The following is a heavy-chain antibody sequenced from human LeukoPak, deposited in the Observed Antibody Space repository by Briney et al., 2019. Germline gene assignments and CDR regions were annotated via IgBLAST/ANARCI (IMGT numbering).Heavy chain of an antibody. D-gene: IGHD6-19*01. CDR1: GLTFNSYG. V-gene: IGHV3-23*01. CDR3: ATYSSGRSFVF. Sequence: GGTLRLSCEVSGLTFNSYGMSWFRQAPGKGLEWVSHINGGEESTFYADSVKGRFTISTDNSKNTLFLQMNSLRAEDTADYYCATYSSGRSFVFWGQGSLVIVSS. CDR2: INGGEEST. J-gene: IGHJ4*02.